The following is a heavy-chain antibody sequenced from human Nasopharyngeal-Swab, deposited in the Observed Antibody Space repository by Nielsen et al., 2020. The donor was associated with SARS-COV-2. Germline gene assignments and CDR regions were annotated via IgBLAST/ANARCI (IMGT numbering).Heavy chain of an antibody. V-gene: IGHV1-69*01. J-gene: IGHJ6*02. D-gene: IGHD3-22*01. CDR2: LIPVFGTT. Sequence: WVRQAPGQGLEWVGGLIPVFGTTHYSQKFQDRLRVTADASTDTACMELSSLRSDDTAVYYCARAITYYYDGSGSPSYGLDVWGPRTTVTVPS. CDR3: ARAITYYYDGSGSPSYGLDV.